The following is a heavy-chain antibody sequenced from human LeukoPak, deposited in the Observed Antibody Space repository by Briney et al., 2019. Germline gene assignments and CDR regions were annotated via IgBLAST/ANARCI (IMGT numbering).Heavy chain of an antibody. CDR1: GFTFSSYW. CDR2: IVTVGGFT. D-gene: IGHD1-26*01. V-gene: IGHV3-74*01. Sequence: PGGSLRLSCAASGFTFSSYWMHWVRQAPGKGLVWVSRIVTVGGFTSYADSVRGRFTISRDNAKNTLYLQMSSLRAEDTAVYYCIRGTVGAPGNDYWGQGTLVTV. J-gene: IGHJ4*02. CDR3: IRGTVGAPGNDY.